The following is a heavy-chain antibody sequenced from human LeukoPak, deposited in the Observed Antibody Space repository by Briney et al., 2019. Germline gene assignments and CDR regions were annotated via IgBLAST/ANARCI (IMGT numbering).Heavy chain of an antibody. J-gene: IGHJ5*02. Sequence: SETLSLTCTVSGGSISSYYWSWIRQPPGKGLEWIGEINHSGSTNYNPSLKSRVTISVDTSKNQFSLKLSSVTAADTAVYYCARGRRRMTTVVTWFDPWGQGTLVTVSS. CDR3: ARGRRRMTTVVTWFDP. D-gene: IGHD4-23*01. V-gene: IGHV4-34*01. CDR2: INHSGST. CDR1: GGSISSYY.